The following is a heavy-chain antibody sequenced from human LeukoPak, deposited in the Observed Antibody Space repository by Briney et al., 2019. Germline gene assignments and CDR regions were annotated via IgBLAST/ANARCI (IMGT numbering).Heavy chain of an antibody. Sequence: GGSLRLSCAASGFTFNRAAMSWVRQAPGKGLEWVSGISGSGGDTYYADSVKGRFTISRDNAKNTVYLQMNSLRTEDTAEYYCTKEGRLTVAAVVVENYFAYWGQGTPVTVSA. J-gene: IGHJ4*02. CDR2: ISGSGGDT. D-gene: IGHD3-22*01. CDR1: GFTFNRAA. V-gene: IGHV3-23*01. CDR3: TKEGRLTVAAVVVENYFAY.